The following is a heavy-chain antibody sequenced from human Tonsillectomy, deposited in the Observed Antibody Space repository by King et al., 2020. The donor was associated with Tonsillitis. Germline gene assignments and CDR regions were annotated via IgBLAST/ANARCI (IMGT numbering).Heavy chain of an antibody. J-gene: IGHJ4*02. CDR2: ISTDGRNK. Sequence: VQLVESGGGVVQPGRSLRLSCAASGFTFSNTGMHWVRQAPGRGLEWVAVISTDGRNKFYAYSVKGRFTVSRDNSKNTLYLEMNSLRAGDTALYYCTKEEMTTIFNFDYWGQGTLVTVSS. D-gene: IGHD5-24*01. CDR3: TKEEMTTIFNFDY. CDR1: GFTFSNTG. V-gene: IGHV3-30*18.